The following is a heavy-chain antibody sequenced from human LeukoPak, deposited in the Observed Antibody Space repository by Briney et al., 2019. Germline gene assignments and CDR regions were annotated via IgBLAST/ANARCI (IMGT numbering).Heavy chain of an antibody. D-gene: IGHD5-12*01. CDR1: GFTFSSYG. CDR3: ARDPKWLDY. CDR2: ISYDGSNK. V-gene: IGHV3-30*03. Sequence: PGGSLRLSCAASGFTFSSYGMHWVRQAPGKGLEWVAVISYDGSNKYYADSVKGRFTISRDNSKNTLYLQMNNLRAEDTAVYYCARDPKWLDYWGQGTLVTVSS. J-gene: IGHJ4*02.